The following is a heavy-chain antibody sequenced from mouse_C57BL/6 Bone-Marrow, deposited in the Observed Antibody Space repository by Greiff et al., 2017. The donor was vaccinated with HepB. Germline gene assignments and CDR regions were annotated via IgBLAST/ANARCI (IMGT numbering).Heavy chain of an antibody. Sequence: VQLQQSGPGLVKPSQSLSLTCSVTGYSITSGYYWNWIRQFPGNKLEWMGYISYDGSNNYNPSLKNRIPITRDTSKNQFFLKFNSVTTEDTATYYCVWYWYFDVWGTGTTVTVAS. CDR1: GYSITSGYY. J-gene: IGHJ1*03. CDR3: VWYWYFDV. D-gene: IGHD1-1*02. V-gene: IGHV3-6*01. CDR2: ISYDGSN.